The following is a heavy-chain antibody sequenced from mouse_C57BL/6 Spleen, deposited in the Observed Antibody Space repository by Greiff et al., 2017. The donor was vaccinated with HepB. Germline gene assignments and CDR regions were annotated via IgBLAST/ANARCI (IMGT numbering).Heavy chain of an antibody. CDR3: ARDYFFDV. CDR1: GYTFTSYW. Sequence: VQLQQPGAELVRPGSSVKLSCKASGYTFTSYWMDWVKQRPGQGLEWIGNIYPSDSETHYNQKFKDKATLTVDKSSSTAYMQLSSLTSEDSAVYYCARDYFFDVWGTGTTVTVSS. D-gene: IGHD1-1*01. J-gene: IGHJ1*03. V-gene: IGHV1-61*01. CDR2: IYPSDSET.